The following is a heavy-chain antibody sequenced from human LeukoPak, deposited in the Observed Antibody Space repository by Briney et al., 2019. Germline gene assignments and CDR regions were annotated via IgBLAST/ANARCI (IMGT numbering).Heavy chain of an antibody. CDR3: ARAPPTYSSGWFNFDY. CDR1: GGTFSSYA. CDR2: IIPIFGTA. J-gene: IGHJ4*02. V-gene: IGHV1-69*05. Sequence: GSSVKVSCKASGGTFSSYAISWVRQAPGQGLEWMGRIIPIFGTANYAQKFQGRVTITTDESTSTAYMELSSLRSEDTAVYYCARAPPTYSSGWFNFDYWGQGTLVTVSS. D-gene: IGHD6-19*01.